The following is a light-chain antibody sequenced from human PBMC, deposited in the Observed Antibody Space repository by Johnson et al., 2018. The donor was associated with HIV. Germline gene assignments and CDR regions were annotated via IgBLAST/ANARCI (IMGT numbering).Light chain of an antibody. Sequence: QSALTQPPSVSAAPGQKVTISCSGICPNIGNNYVSRYQQLPGTAPKLLIYENNTRPSGIPDRFPGSQSGSSPTLGTTALQTGDEADYYCATWDSSLSADGFETGTKVTVL. J-gene: IGLJ1*01. CDR1: CPNIGNNY. CDR2: ENN. CDR3: ATWDSSLSADG. V-gene: IGLV1-51*02.